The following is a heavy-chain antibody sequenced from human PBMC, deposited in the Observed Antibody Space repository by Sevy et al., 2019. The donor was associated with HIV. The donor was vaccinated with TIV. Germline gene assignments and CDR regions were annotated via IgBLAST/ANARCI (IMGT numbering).Heavy chain of an antibody. CDR2: ISSSSSYI. J-gene: IGHJ4*02. D-gene: IGHD6-19*01. CDR3: AGGDPPGIAVGCTLNY. Sequence: GGSLRLSCAASGFTFSSYSMNWVRQAPGKGLEWVSSISSSSSYIYYADSVKGRFTISRDNAKNSLYLQMNSLRGEDTVVDYCAGGDPPGIAVGCTLNYWGQGTLVTVSS. CDR1: GFTFSSYS. V-gene: IGHV3-21*01.